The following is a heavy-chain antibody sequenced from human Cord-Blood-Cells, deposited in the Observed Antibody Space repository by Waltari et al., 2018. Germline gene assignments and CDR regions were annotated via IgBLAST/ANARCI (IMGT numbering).Heavy chain of an antibody. D-gene: IGHD3-9*01. J-gene: IGHJ4*02. V-gene: IGHV1-69*01. CDR1: GGTFSSYA. CDR2: IIPIFGTA. Sequence: QVQLVQSGAEVKKPGSSVKVSCKASGGTFSSYAISWVRQAPGQGLEWMGGIIPIFGTANYAQKCQGRVTITADESTSTAYMELSSLRSEDTAVYYCARERTLDILTGYYGAPLVGWGQGTLVTVSS. CDR3: ARERTLDILTGYYGAPLVG.